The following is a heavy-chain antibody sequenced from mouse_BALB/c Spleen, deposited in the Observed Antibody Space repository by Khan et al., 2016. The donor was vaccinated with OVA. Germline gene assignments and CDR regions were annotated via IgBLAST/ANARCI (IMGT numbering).Heavy chain of an antibody. CDR3: TRNANCARWYFDV. Sequence: EVELVESGGGLVKPGGSLKLSCAASGFSFSSYTMSWVRQTPEKRLEWVATISSGSTYTYSPDSVKGRFTISRDNATNTLYLQMNSLKSEDTAMYFGTRNANCARWYFDVWGAGTTVTVSS. J-gene: IGHJ1*01. CDR2: ISSGSTYT. V-gene: IGHV5-6-4*01. CDR1: GFSFSSYT.